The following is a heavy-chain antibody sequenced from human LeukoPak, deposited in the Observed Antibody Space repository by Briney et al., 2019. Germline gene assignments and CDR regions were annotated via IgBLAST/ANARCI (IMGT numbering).Heavy chain of an antibody. CDR2: ISGSGGST. CDR3: AKPGVHPYYFDY. CDR1: GFTFSSYA. V-gene: IGHV3-23*01. J-gene: IGHJ4*02. Sequence: GGSLGLSCAASGFTFSSYAMSWIRQAPGKGLEWVSAISGSGGSTYYADSVKGRFTTSRDNSKNTLYLQMNSLRAEDTAVYYCAKPGVHPYYFDYWGQGTLVTVSS. D-gene: IGHD3-10*01.